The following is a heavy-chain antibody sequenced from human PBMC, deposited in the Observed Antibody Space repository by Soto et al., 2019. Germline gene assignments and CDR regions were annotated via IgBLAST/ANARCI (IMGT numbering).Heavy chain of an antibody. CDR3: ARELKYYDFWSGYHDAFDI. V-gene: IGHV3-21*01. J-gene: IGHJ3*02. Sequence: TGGSLRLSCAASGFTFSSYSMNWVRQAPGKGLEWVSSISSSSSYIYYADSVKGRFTISRDNAKNSLYLQMNSLRAEDTAVYYCARELKYYDFWSGYHDAFDIWGQGTMVTVSS. CDR2: ISSSSSYI. D-gene: IGHD3-3*01. CDR1: GFTFSSYS.